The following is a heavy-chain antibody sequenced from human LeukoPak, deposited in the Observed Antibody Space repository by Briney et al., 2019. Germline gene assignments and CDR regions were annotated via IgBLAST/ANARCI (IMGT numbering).Heavy chain of an antibody. CDR1: GFTFSSYG. CDR3: AKPRRYGSGSYFYFDY. V-gene: IGHV3-33*06. Sequence: PGRSLRLSXAASGFTFSSYGMHWVRQAPGKGLEWVAVIWYDGSNKYYADSVKGRFTISRDNSKNTLYLQMNSLRAEDTAVYYCAKPRRYGSGSYFYFDYWGQGTLVTVSS. J-gene: IGHJ4*02. CDR2: IWYDGSNK. D-gene: IGHD3-10*01.